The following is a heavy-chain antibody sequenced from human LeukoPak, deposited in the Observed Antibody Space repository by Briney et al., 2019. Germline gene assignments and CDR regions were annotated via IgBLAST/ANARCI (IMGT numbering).Heavy chain of an antibody. V-gene: IGHV4-34*01. J-gene: IGHJ4*02. CDR2: INHSGST. Sequence: NPSETLSLTCAVYGGSFSGYYWSWIRQPPGKGLEWIGEINHSGSTNYNSSLKSRVTISVDTSKNQFSLKLSSVTAADTAVYYCARERGGYDSSPYYFDYWGQGTLVTVSS. CDR1: GGSFSGYY. D-gene: IGHD3-22*01. CDR3: ARERGGYDSSPYYFDY.